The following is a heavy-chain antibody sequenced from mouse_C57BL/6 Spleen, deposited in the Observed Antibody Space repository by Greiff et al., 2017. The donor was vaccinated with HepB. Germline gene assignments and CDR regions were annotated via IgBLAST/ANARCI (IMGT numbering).Heavy chain of an antibody. CDR2: IDPSDSET. CDR1: GYTFTSYW. Sequence: VQLQQPGAELVRPGSSVKLSCKASGYTFTSYWMHWVKQRPIQGLEWIGNIDPSDSETHYNQKFKDKATLTVDKSSSTAYMQLSSLTSEDSAVYYCARDDGSYYAMDYWGQGTSVTVSS. J-gene: IGHJ4*01. CDR3: ARDDGSYYAMDY. V-gene: IGHV1-52*01. D-gene: IGHD1-1*01.